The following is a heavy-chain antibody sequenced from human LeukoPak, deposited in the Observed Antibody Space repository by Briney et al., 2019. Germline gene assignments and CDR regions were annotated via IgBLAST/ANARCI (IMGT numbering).Heavy chain of an antibody. CDR1: GYTFPSYY. V-gene: IGHV1-46*01. Sequence: ASVQVSCKASGYTFPSYYMHWVRQAPGQGLEWMGIINPSGGSTSYAQKFQGRVTMTRDTSTSTVYMELSSLRSEDTAVYYCARDLLYYYDSSGYYPDWGQGTLVTVSS. J-gene: IGHJ4*02. D-gene: IGHD3-22*01. CDR3: ARDLLYYYDSSGYYPD. CDR2: INPSGGST.